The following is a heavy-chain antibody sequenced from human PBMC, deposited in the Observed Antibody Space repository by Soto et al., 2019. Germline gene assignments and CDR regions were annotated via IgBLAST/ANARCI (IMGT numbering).Heavy chain of an antibody. CDR1: GYTFTSYG. CDR2: ISSYNGNK. Sequence: ASVKVSCKASGYTFTSYGISWVRQAPGQGLEWMGWISSYNGNKNYAQKLQGRVTMTKNTSTSTAYMELRSLRSDDTAVYYCAFSQRKQSNNWFDPWGQGTLVTVSS. V-gene: IGHV1-18*01. D-gene: IGHD2-2*01. CDR3: AFSQRKQSNNWFDP. J-gene: IGHJ5*02.